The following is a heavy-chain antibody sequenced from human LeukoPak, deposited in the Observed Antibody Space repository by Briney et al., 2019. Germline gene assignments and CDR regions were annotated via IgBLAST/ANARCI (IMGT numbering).Heavy chain of an antibody. CDR3: TRDSHGSSYYDSSGYSNY. Sequence: PGGSLRLSCAASGFTFSSYSMSWVRQAPGKGLEWVGFIRSKAYGGTTEYAASVKGRFTISRDDSKSIAYLQMNSLKTEDTAVYYCTRDSHGSSYYDSSGYSNYWGQGTLVTVSS. V-gene: IGHV3-49*04. J-gene: IGHJ4*02. CDR1: GFTFSSYS. D-gene: IGHD3-22*01. CDR2: IRSKAYGGTT.